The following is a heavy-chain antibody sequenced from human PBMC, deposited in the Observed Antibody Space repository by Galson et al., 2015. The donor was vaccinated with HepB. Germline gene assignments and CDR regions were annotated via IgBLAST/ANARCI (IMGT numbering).Heavy chain of an antibody. J-gene: IGHJ4*02. CDR2: INTNTGNP. D-gene: IGHD1-26*01. CDR3: ARDRDSGSYPFYFDD. Sequence: SVKVSCKASGYTFSSYLMNWVRQAPGQGLEWMGWINTNTGNPTYAQGFTGRFVFSLDTSVSTAYLQISSLKAEDTAVYYCARDRDSGSYPFYFDDWGQGTLVTVSS. V-gene: IGHV7-4-1*02. CDR1: GYTFSSYL.